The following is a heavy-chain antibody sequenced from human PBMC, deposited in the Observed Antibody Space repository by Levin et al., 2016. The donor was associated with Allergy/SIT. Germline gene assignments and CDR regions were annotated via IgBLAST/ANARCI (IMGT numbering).Heavy chain of an antibody. Sequence: RQAPGKGLEWIGEINHSGSTNYNPSLKSRVTISVDTSKNQFSLKLSSVTAADTAVYYCARGCPVVAATRLYYYYYYMDVWGKGTTVTVSS. CDR3: ARGCPVVAATRLYYYYYYMDV. V-gene: IGHV4-34*01. CDR2: INHSGST. J-gene: IGHJ6*03. D-gene: IGHD2-15*01.